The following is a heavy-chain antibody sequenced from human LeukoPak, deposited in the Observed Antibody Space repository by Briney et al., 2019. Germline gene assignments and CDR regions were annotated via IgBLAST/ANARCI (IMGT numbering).Heavy chain of an antibody. CDR3: AKERDGYNYGLDY. J-gene: IGHJ4*02. Sequence: HPGRSLRLSCAASGFTFSSYGMHWARQAPGKGLEWVAVIWYDGSNKYYADSVKGRFTISRDNSKNTLYLQMNSLRAEDTAVYYCAKERDGYNYGLDYWGQGTLVTVSS. D-gene: IGHD5-24*01. CDR1: GFTFSSYG. V-gene: IGHV3-33*06. CDR2: IWYDGSNK.